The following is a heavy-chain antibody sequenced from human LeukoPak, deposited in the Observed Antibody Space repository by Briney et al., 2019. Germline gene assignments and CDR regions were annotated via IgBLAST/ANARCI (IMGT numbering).Heavy chain of an antibody. CDR3: ARLNYDSSGYYKNWFDP. CDR2: MNPNSGNT. D-gene: IGHD3-22*01. J-gene: IGHJ5*02. Sequence: ASVKVSCKASGYTFTSYDINWVRQATGQGLEWMGWMNPNSGNTGYAQKFQGRVTMTRNTSISTAYIELSSLRSEDTAVYYCARLNYDSSGYYKNWFDPWGQGTLVTVSS. CDR1: GYTFTSYD. V-gene: IGHV1-8*01.